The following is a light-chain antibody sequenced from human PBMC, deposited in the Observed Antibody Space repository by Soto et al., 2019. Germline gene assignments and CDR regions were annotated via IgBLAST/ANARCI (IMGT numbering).Light chain of an antibody. V-gene: IGLV1-40*01. CDR3: QSYDSSLSGYV. Sequence: QSVLTQPPSVSEAPGQRVTISCTGXXXNIGAGYEAHWYQQVPGTAPKLLIYENNNRPSGVPDRFSGSKSGTSASLAITGLQAEDEAEYYCQSYDSSLSGYVFGTGTKLTVL. J-gene: IGLJ1*01. CDR2: ENN. CDR1: XXNIGAGYE.